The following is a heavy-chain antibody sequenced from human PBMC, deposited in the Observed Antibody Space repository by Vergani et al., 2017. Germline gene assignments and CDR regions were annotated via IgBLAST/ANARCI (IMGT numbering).Heavy chain of an antibody. CDR3: GRVADFYGLGNSLLDL. CDR2: MYHSGST. J-gene: IGHJ5*02. D-gene: IGHD3-10*01. CDR1: GGSMSGYY. V-gene: IGHV4-59*01. Sequence: QVRLQESGPGLVKPSETLSLTCSVSGGSMSGYYWCWIRQPQGKELEWIGDMYHSGSTNYNPSLETRVTISGDTSKNQFSLKLNSVTATDTAVYYCGRVADFYGLGNSLLDLWRQGILVTVSS.